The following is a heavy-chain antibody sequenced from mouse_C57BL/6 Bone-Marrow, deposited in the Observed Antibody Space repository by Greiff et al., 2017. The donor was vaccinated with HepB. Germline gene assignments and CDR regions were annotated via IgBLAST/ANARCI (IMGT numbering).Heavy chain of an antibody. CDR1: GFTFSNYW. D-gene: IGHD1-1*01. V-gene: IGHV6-3*01. CDR3: TDYYGSSYFDY. CDR2: IRLKSDNYAT. J-gene: IGHJ2*01. Sequence: EVQLVESGGGLVQPGGSMKLSCVASGFTFSNYWMNWVRQSPEKGLEWVAQIRLKSDNYATHYAESVKGRFTISRDDSKSSVYLQMNNLRAEDTGIYYCTDYYGSSYFDYWGQGTTLTVSS.